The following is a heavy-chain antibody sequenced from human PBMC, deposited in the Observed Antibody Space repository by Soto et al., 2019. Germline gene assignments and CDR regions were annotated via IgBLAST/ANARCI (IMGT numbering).Heavy chain of an antibody. V-gene: IGHV4-61*02. CDR2: MYSNGAT. J-gene: IGHJ4*01. Sequence: SGPTLVNPTQTLTLTCTFSGFSLSTSGVGVGWIRQPPGKGLEWIGSMYSNGATSYNPSVASRLTVSADMSKNQFSLKLTSVTAADTAVYYCARDLEGGWIYWGQGILVTVSS. D-gene: IGHD5-12*01. CDR3: ARDLEGGWIY. CDR1: GFSLSTSGVG.